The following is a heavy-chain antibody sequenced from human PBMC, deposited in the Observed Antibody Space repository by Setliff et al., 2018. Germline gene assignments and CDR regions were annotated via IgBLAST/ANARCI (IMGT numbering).Heavy chain of an antibody. CDR1: GGSISSSSYY. CDR3: ARDLYSSSSGGFYYYYYYMDV. Sequence: SETLSLTCTVSGGSISSSSYYWGWIRQPPGKGLEWIGSIYYSGSTYYNPSLKSRVTISVDTSKNQFSLKLSSVIAADTAVYYCARDLYSSSSGGFYYYYYYMDVWGKGTTVTVSS. J-gene: IGHJ6*03. D-gene: IGHD6-6*01. CDR2: IYYSGST. V-gene: IGHV4-39*02.